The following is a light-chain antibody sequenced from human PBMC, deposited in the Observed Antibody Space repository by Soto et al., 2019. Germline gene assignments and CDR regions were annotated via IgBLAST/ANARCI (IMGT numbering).Light chain of an antibody. CDR2: EGT. J-gene: IGLJ2*01. Sequence: QSVLTQPASVSGSPGQSITISCTGTSSDVGSYNLVSWYQHHPDKAPKLMIYEGTKRPSGVSNRFSGSESGNTASLTISGLQAEDEGDYYCSSSSGSSTLDVVFGGGTQLTVL. CDR1: SSDVGSYNL. V-gene: IGLV2-23*01. CDR3: SSSSGSSTLDVV.